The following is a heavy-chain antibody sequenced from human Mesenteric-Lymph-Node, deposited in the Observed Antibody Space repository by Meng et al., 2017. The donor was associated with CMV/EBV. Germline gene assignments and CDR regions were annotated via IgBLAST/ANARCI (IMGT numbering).Heavy chain of an antibody. CDR1: DSGSSNSAD. J-gene: IGHJ1*01. D-gene: IGHD6-13*01. V-gene: IGHV6-1*01. CDR2: TYYRSKWYN. Sequence: DSGSSNSADWNWIRQSPSRGLEWLGRTYYRSKWYNDYAVSVKSRITINPDTSKNQFSLQLNSVTPEDTAVYYCAASYGSSWSEYFQHWGQGTLVTVSS. CDR3: AASYGSSWSEYFQH.